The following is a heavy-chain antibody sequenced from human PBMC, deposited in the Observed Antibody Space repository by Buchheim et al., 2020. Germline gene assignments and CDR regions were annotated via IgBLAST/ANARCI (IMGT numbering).Heavy chain of an antibody. D-gene: IGHD3-10*01. CDR3: ARALVRELDRTFDY. J-gene: IGHJ4*02. CDR2: IYHSGST. V-gene: IGHV4-30-2*01. Sequence: QRQLQESGSGLVKPSQTLSLTCAVSGGSISSGGYSWSWIRQPPGKGLEWIGYIYHSGSTYYNPSLKSRVTISVDRSKNQFSLKLSSVTAADTAVYYCARALVRELDRTFDYWGQGTL. CDR1: GGSISSGGYS.